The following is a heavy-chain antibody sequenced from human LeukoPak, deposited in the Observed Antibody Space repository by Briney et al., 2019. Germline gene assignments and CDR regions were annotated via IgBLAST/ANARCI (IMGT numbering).Heavy chain of an antibody. Sequence: GWSLRLSCSASGFTFSSYAMHWVRQAPGKGLEYVSAISSNGGSTYYADSVKGRFTISRDNSKNTLYLQMSSLRAEDTAVYYCVKELVVGATVIFDYWGQGTLVTVSS. J-gene: IGHJ4*02. CDR2: ISSNGGST. CDR3: VKELVVGATVIFDY. D-gene: IGHD1-26*01. V-gene: IGHV3-64D*06. CDR1: GFTFSSYA.